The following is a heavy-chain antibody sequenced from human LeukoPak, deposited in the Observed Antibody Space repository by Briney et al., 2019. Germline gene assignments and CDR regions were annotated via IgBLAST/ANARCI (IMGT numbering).Heavy chain of an antibody. V-gene: IGHV4-39*01. CDR2: IYYSGST. D-gene: IGHD1-14*01. CDR1: GGSISSSSYS. Sequence: SETLSLTCTVSGGSISSSSYSWGWIRQPPGKGLEWIGSIYYSGSTNYNPSLKSRVTISVDTSKNQFSLKLSSVTAADTAVYYCARQPNPLYYYYGMDVWGQGTTVTVSS. CDR3: ARQPNPLYYYYGMDV. J-gene: IGHJ6*02.